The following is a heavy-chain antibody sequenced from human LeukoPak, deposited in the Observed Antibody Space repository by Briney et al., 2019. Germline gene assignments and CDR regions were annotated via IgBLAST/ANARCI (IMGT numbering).Heavy chain of an antibody. CDR3: ASEVEYSSSSFDY. D-gene: IGHD6-6*01. J-gene: IGHJ4*02. V-gene: IGHV1-2*02. CDR2: INPNSGGT. Sequence: ASVKVSCKASGYTFTGYYMHWVRQAPGQGLEWMGWINPNSGGTNYAQKFQGRVTMTRDTSISTAYMELSRLRFDDTAVYYCASEVEYSSSSFDYWGQGTLVTVSS. CDR1: GYTFTGYY.